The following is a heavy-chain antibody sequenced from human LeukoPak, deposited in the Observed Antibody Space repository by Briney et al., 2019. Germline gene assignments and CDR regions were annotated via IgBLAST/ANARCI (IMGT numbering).Heavy chain of an antibody. J-gene: IGHJ4*02. CDR3: ARHGSTDYFDY. V-gene: IGHV4-39*01. D-gene: IGHD2-2*03. CDR1: GGSISSSTSY. CDR2: IYYSGST. Sequence: SETLSLTCAVSGGSISSSTSYWGWIRQPPGKGLEWIGRIYYSGSTFYNPSLQSRVTISVDTSKNQFSLRLSSVTAADTAVYYCARHGSTDYFDYWGQGTLVTVSS.